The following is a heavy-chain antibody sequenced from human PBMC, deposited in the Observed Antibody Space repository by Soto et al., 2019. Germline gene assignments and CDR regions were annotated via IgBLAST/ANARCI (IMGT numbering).Heavy chain of an antibody. CDR1: GGTFSSYS. J-gene: IGHJ5*02. V-gene: IGHV1-69*13. Sequence: SVKVSCKASGGTFSSYSISWVRQAPGQGLEWMGGIIPIFGTANYAQKFQGRVTITADESTSTAYMELSSLRSEDTAVYYCARDHYDSSGYYPNWFDPWGQGTLVTVSS. D-gene: IGHD3-22*01. CDR3: ARDHYDSSGYYPNWFDP. CDR2: IIPIFGTA.